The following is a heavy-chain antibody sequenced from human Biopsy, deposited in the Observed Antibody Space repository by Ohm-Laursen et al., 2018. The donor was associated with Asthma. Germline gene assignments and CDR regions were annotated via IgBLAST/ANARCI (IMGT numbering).Heavy chain of an antibody. CDR1: GYTFRSYG. CDR2: ISPFTGDT. Sequence: GSSVKVSCNASGYTFRSYGVSWERQAPGQGLEWMGWISPFTGDTHFGQKFQGRVTMTTDTSTDTAYMELRSLRSDDTAVYYCARHPYNFGGFDYWGQGSLVLVSS. D-gene: IGHD5-24*01. V-gene: IGHV1-18*04. CDR3: ARHPYNFGGFDY. J-gene: IGHJ4*02.